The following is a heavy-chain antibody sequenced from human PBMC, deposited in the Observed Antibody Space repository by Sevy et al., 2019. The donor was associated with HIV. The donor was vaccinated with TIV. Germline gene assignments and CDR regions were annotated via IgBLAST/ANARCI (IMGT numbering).Heavy chain of an antibody. CDR3: AKDYYDSSGYYKGYYYYYGMDV. D-gene: IGHD3-22*01. J-gene: IGHJ6*02. CDR1: GFTFDEYA. V-gene: IGHV3-9*01. CDR2: ISWNSGSL. Sequence: GGSLRLSCAASGFTFDEYAMHWVRQAPGKGLEWVSGISWNSGSLGYADSVKGRLTISRDNAKNSLYLQMNSLRAEDTALYYCAKDYYDSSGYYKGYYYYYGMDVWGQGTTVTVS.